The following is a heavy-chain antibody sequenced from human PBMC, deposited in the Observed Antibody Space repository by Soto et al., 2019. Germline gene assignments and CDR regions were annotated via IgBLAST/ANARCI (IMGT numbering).Heavy chain of an antibody. Sequence: PSETLALSCTVSGGSISSSSYYGGWIRQPPGKGLEWIGSIYYSASTYYNPSLKSRVTISVDMSISTAHLQWYDLKASDSAMYYSARHIGAYYDNHGYPYFDYWGEGTRVTVS. J-gene: IGHJ4*02. CDR1: GGSISSSSYY. CDR2: IYYSAST. D-gene: IGHD3-22*01. V-gene: IGHV4-39*06. CDR3: ARHIGAYYDNHGYPYFDY.